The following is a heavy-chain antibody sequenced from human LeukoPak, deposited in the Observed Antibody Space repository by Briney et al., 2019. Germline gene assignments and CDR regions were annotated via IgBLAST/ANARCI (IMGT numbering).Heavy chain of an antibody. CDR1: GGSISSYY. Sequence: ASETLSLTCTVSGGSISSYYWSWIRQPPGKGLEWIGYIYYSGSTNYNPSLKSRVTISVDTSKNQFSLKLSSVTAADTAVYYCARQGGDYYDWFDPWGQGTLVTVSS. V-gene: IGHV4-59*08. J-gene: IGHJ5*02. CDR3: ARQGGDYYDWFDP. D-gene: IGHD1-26*01. CDR2: IYYSGST.